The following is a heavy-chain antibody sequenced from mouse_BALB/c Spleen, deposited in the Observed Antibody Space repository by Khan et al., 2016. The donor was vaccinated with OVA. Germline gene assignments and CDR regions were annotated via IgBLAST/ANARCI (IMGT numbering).Heavy chain of an antibody. D-gene: IGHD1-1*01. CDR3: ATSYFYGYYFDY. J-gene: IGHJ2*01. V-gene: IGHV5-17*02. CDR1: GFTFTSYG. Sequence: EVMLVESGGGLVQPGGSRKLSCAASGFTFTSYGMHWIRQAPEKGLEWVAYISSDSNTIYYADTVKGRFTISRDNPKNTLFLQMTSLRSGDTAMYFCATSYFYGYYFDYWGQGTTRTVSS. CDR2: ISSDSNTI.